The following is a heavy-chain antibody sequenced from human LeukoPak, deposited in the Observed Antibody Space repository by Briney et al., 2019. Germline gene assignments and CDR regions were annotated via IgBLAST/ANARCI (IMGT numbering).Heavy chain of an antibody. D-gene: IGHD1-14*01. Sequence: TSVKVSCKASGYTFTGYHMHWGRHAPGQGLEWMAWINPNSGATDYAQKFQGRVTMIRDTSTSTAYMELSRLRADDTALYYCARLNGNHFDYWGQGALVTVSS. J-gene: IGHJ4*02. CDR3: ARLNGNHFDY. V-gene: IGHV1-2*02. CDR2: INPNSGAT. CDR1: GYTFTGYH.